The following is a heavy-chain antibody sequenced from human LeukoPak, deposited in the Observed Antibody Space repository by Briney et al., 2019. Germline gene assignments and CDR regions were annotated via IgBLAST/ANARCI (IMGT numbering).Heavy chain of an antibody. CDR3: ARLTRLARVRY. CDR1: GFTFSSYG. Sequence: AGGSLRLSCAASGFTFSSYGMSWVRQAPGKGLEWVANIKQDGSEKYYVDSVKGRFTVSRDNAENSLYLQMSSLRAEDTAVYYCARLTRLARVRYWGKGTLVTVS. V-gene: IGHV3-7*03. J-gene: IGHJ4*02. D-gene: IGHD3-10*01. CDR2: IKQDGSEK.